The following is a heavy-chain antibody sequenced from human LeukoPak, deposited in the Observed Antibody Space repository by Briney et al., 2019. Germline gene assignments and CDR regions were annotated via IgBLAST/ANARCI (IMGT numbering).Heavy chain of an antibody. CDR1: GGSISSYY. V-gene: IGHV4-4*07. D-gene: IGHD4-17*01. CDR2: IYTSGST. CDR3: AREPGRNGDYCYDY. Sequence: KPSETLSLTCTVSGGSISSYYWSWIRQPAGKGLEWIGRIYTSGSTNSTPSLKSRVTMSVDTSKNQFSLKLSSVTAADTAVYYCAREPGRNGDYCYDYWGQGTLVTVSS. J-gene: IGHJ4*02.